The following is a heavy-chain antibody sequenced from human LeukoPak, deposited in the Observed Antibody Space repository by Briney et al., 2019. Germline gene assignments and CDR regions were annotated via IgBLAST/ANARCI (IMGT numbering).Heavy chain of an antibody. Sequence: PSETLSLTCAVYGGSFSGYYWSWIRQPTGKGLEWIGEINHSGSTNYNPSLKSRVTISVDTSKNQFSLKLSSVTAADTAVYYCARRRYFDWFIYYYGMDVWGQGTTVTVSS. J-gene: IGHJ6*02. CDR2: INHSGST. V-gene: IGHV4-34*01. CDR3: ARRRYFDWFIYYYGMDV. CDR1: GGSFSGYY. D-gene: IGHD3-9*01.